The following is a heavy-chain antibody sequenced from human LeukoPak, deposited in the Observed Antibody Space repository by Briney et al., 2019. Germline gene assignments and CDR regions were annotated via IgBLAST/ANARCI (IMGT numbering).Heavy chain of an antibody. Sequence: GASVKVSCKASGGTFSSYAISWVRQAPGQGLEWMGGIIPIFGTANYAQKFQGRVTITTDESTSTAYMELSSLRSEDTAVYYCARDRGREPYYDFWSGYSSGGHHWFDPWGQGTLVTVSS. CDR3: ARDRGREPYYDFWSGYSSGGHHWFDP. CDR1: GGTFSSYA. D-gene: IGHD3-3*01. V-gene: IGHV1-69*05. CDR2: IIPIFGTA. J-gene: IGHJ5*02.